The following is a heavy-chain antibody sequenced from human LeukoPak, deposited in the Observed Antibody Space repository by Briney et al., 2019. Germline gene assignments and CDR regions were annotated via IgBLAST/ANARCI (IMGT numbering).Heavy chain of an antibody. CDR2: IYPGDSDT. CDR3: ARQDDGYYYYGMDV. Sequence: GEALKISCKGSGYSFTSYWIGWGRQIRGKGLEWMGIIYPGDSDTRDSPSFHGQVTISAAKSISTAYLQWSRLKASDTAMYYCARQDDGYYYYGMDVWGHGTTVTVSS. J-gene: IGHJ6*02. V-gene: IGHV5-51*01. CDR1: GYSFTSYW. D-gene: IGHD4/OR15-4a*01.